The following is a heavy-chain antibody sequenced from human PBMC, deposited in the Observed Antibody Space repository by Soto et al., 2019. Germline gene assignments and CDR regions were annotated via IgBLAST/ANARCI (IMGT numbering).Heavy chain of an antibody. J-gene: IGHJ4*02. D-gene: IGHD6-13*01. Sequence: LKISCKGSGYSFTRYWIGWVRQMPGQGLEWMGVIFPGDSDIRYSPSFRGQVTISADKSINTVYLQWIGLKASDTAMYYCARRISWYYFDSWGQGTPVTVSS. CDR3: ARRISWYYFDS. CDR1: GYSFTRYW. CDR2: IFPGDSDI. V-gene: IGHV5-51*01.